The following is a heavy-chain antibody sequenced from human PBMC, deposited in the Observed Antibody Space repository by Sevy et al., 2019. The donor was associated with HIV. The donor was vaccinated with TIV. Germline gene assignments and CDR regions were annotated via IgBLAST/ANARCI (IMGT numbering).Heavy chain of an antibody. V-gene: IGHV1-18*04. CDR2: ISAYNGNT. J-gene: IGHJ5*02. D-gene: IGHD1-26*01. CDR3: ASGSKRQSWFDP. CDR1: GYTFTSYG. Sequence: ASVKVSCKASGYTFTSYGISWVRQAPGQGLEWMGWISAYNGNTNYAQKLQGRVTMTTDTSTSTAYMELRSLKSDDTAVYYCASGSKRQSWFDPWGQGTLVTVSS.